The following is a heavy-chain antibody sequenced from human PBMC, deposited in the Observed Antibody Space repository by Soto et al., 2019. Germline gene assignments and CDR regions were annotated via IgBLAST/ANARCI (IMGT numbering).Heavy chain of an antibody. CDR2: ISAYNGNT. J-gene: IGHJ4*02. CDR3: AREGISVYYYGSGSYLSSYFDY. D-gene: IGHD3-10*01. CDR1: GYTFTSYG. Sequence: ASVKVSCKASGYTFTSYGISWVRQAPGQGLEWMGWISAYNGNTNYAQKLQGRVTMTTDTSTSTAYMELRSLRSDDTAVYYCAREGISVYYYGSGSYLSSYFDYWGQGTLVTVSS. V-gene: IGHV1-18*01.